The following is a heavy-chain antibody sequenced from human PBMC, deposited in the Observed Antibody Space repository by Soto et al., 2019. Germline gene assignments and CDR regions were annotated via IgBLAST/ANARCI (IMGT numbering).Heavy chain of an antibody. Sequence: GGSLRLSCAASGFTFSGSAMHWVRQASGKGLEWVGRIRSKANSYATAYAASVKGRFTISRDDSKNTAYLQMNSLKTEDTAVYYCTRSSEDCSGGSCYFDYYYYYMDVWGKGTTVTVSS. D-gene: IGHD2-15*01. CDR1: GFTFSGSA. V-gene: IGHV3-73*01. J-gene: IGHJ6*03. CDR2: IRSKANSYAT. CDR3: TRSSEDCSGGSCYFDYYYYYMDV.